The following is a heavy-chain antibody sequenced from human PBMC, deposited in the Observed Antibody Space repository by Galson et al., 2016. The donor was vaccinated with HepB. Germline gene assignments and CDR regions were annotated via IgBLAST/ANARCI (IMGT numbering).Heavy chain of an antibody. Sequence: SLRLSCAASGLTFTNAWMTWVRQAPGKGLEWVGRIKGEADGGTTDYAAPVKGRFYISSDDSPHTLSLHMNSLGVEDGAVYYCATVKLTTWYSFDSWGQGTLVTVSS. CDR2: IKGEADGGTT. D-gene: IGHD2-21*02. CDR3: ATVKLTTWYSFDS. CDR1: GLTFTNAW. V-gene: IGHV3-15*01. J-gene: IGHJ4*02.